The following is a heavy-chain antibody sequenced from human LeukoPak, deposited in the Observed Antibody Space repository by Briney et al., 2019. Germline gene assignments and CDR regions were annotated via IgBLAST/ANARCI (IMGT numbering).Heavy chain of an antibody. CDR3: ARPIGGQVLTDLDV. D-gene: IGHD3-16*01. V-gene: IGHV4-39*07. CDR2: IYYSGDT. CDR1: GGSINYDSHY. Sequence: PSETLSLTCTVSGGSINYDSHYWGWIRQPPGKGLEWIGSIYYSGDTYYSPSFKSRAIISIDMSQNQFSLKLTSVTAADAAVYYCARPIGGQVLTDLDVWGQGTSVIVSS. J-gene: IGHJ6*02.